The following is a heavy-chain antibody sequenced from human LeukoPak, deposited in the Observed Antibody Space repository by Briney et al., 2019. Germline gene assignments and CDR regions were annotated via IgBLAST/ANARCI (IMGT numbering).Heavy chain of an antibody. Sequence: SETLSLTCAVYGGSFSGYYWSWIRQPPGKGLEWIGEINHSGSTNYNPSLKTRLTISVDTSKNQFSLKLSSVTAADTAVYYCASLLVDTAMAPRDYWGQGTLVTVSS. CDR2: INHSGST. J-gene: IGHJ4*02. V-gene: IGHV4-34*01. D-gene: IGHD5-18*01. CDR1: GGSFSGYY. CDR3: ASLLVDTAMAPRDY.